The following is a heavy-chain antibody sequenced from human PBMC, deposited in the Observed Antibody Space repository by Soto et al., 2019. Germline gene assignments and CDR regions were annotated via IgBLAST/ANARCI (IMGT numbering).Heavy chain of an antibody. CDR3: AREGLGGEKDY. V-gene: IGHV1-2*02. Sequence: QVQLVQSGAEVKKPGASVNVSCKASGYTFTSYYIHWVRQAPGQGLEWMGWINCNSGGTNYAQKFQGRGTVNRDTSISTIYMELSRLRSDDTAVYYCAREGLGGEKDYWGQGTRVTVSS. CDR2: INCNSGGT. D-gene: IGHD7-27*01. CDR1: GYTFTSYY. J-gene: IGHJ4*02.